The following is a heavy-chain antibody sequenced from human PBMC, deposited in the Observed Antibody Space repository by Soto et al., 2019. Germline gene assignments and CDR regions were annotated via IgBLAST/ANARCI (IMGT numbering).Heavy chain of an antibody. CDR1: GFTFSYYW. CDR3: ARGQWGAFDL. Sequence: DVQLVESGGGSVQPGGSLSLSCAATGFTFSYYWMHWVRQAPGKGLVWVSRIHSDGSSTTDADSVKGRFTISRDNAKNTRYWQMNSLRAEDTAVYYCARGQWGAFDLWGQGTMVTVAS. V-gene: IGHV3-74*01. D-gene: IGHD1-26*01. J-gene: IGHJ3*01. CDR2: IHSDGSST.